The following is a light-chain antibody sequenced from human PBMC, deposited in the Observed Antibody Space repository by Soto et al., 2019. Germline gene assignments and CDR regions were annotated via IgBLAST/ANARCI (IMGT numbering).Light chain of an antibody. V-gene: IGLV2-14*03. CDR3: SSYTSSSTLYVV. CDR1: SSDVGGYNY. CDR2: DVS. J-gene: IGLJ2*01. Sequence: QSALTQPASVSGSPGQSIAISCTGTSSDVGGYNYVSWYQHHPGKAPKLMIYDVSNRPSGVSNRFSGSKSGNTASLTISGLQAEDEADYYCSSYTSSSTLYVVFGGGPKLTVL.